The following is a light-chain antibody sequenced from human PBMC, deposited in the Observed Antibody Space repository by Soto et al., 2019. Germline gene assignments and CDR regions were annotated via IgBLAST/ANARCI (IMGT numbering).Light chain of an antibody. CDR1: SSDVGGYNF. Sequence: QSAPTQPRSVSGSPGQSVTISCTGTSSDVGGYNFVSWYQQYPGKAPKLIIYDVSKRPSGVPDRFSGSKSGNTASLTISGLRAEDEADYYCCSYAGSYTLWVFGGGTQLTVL. V-gene: IGLV2-11*01. CDR2: DVS. J-gene: IGLJ3*02. CDR3: CSYAGSYTLWV.